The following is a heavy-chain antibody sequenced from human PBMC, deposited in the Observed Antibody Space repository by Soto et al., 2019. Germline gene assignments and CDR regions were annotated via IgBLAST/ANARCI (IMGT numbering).Heavy chain of an antibody. D-gene: IGHD5-18*01. V-gene: IGHV1-3*01. Sequence: ASVKVSCKASGYTFTSYAMHWVRQAPGQRLEWMGWINAGNGNTKYSQKFQGRVTITRDTSASTAYMEMNSLRNEDTAAYYCLPSGLRYGNDAFDIWGQGTMVTVSS. CDR3: LPSGLRYGNDAFDI. J-gene: IGHJ3*02. CDR2: INAGNGNT. CDR1: GYTFTSYA.